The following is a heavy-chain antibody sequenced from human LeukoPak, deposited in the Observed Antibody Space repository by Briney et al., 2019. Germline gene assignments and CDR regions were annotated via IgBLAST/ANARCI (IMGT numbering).Heavy chain of an antibody. Sequence: GGSLRLSCAASGFTFSSYGMHWVRQAPGRGLEWVGGIWYDGSIKYYLDSVKGRFTLPRDTSKNTLYLQLNSLRAEDTAVYYCAQPTEGVIAAAPYYYYAMDVWGQGTTVTVSS. D-gene: IGHD6-13*01. V-gene: IGHV3-33*03. CDR3: AQPTEGVIAAAPYYYYAMDV. J-gene: IGHJ6*02. CDR2: IWYDGSIK. CDR1: GFTFSSYG.